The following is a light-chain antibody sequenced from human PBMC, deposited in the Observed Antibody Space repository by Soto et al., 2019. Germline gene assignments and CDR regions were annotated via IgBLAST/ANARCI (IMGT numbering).Light chain of an antibody. CDR1: QTISSW. CDR3: QQYRT. J-gene: IGKJ1*01. CDR2: KAS. V-gene: IGKV1-5*03. Sequence: DIQMTQSPSTLSGSLGDSVTITCRASQTISSWLAWYQQKPGQAPKLLIYKASTLKSGVPSRFSGSGSGTEFTLTISRLEPEDFAVYYCQQYRTFGQGTKVDIK.